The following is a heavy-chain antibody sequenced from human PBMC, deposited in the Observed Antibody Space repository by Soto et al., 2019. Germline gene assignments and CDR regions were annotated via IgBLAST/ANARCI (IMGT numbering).Heavy chain of an antibody. CDR3: ARGNYDIIMGIRNWFDP. CDR1: GGSISSGGYS. CDR2: IYHSGST. J-gene: IGHJ5*02. V-gene: IGHV4-30-2*01. Sequence: SETLSLTCAVSGGSISSGGYSWSWIRQPPGKGLEWIGYIYHSGSTYYNPSLKSRVTISVDRSKNQFSLKLSSVTAADMAVYYCARGNYDIIMGIRNWFDPWGQGTLVTVSS. D-gene: IGHD3-9*01.